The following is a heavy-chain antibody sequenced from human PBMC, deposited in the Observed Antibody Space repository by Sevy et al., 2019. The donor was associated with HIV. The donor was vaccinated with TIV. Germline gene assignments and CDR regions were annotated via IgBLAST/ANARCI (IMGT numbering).Heavy chain of an antibody. Sequence: GGSLRLSCAASGFIFSGYVMSWVRQAPGKGLEWVSGISASGGSTYYADSVKGRFTIPRDNSKNTLDLQMNSLRVEDTAVYYCAKDASSSRTGGTFQHWGQGTLVTVSS. CDR1: GFIFSGYV. V-gene: IGHV3-23*01. D-gene: IGHD6-13*01. CDR3: AKDASSSRTGGTFQH. J-gene: IGHJ1*01. CDR2: ISASGGST.